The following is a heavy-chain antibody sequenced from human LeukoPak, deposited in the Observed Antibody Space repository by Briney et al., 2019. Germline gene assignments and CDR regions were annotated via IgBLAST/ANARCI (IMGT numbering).Heavy chain of an antibody. J-gene: IGHJ4*02. V-gene: IGHV3-21*01. CDR2: ISSSSSYI. CDR1: GFTFSSYS. Sequence: GGSLRLSCAASGFTFSSYSMNWVRKAPATGLERVSSISSSSSYIYYADSAKGRFTISRDNDKNSLYLQMNSLRAEDTAVYYCARESYGDYVFDYWGQGTLVTVSS. D-gene: IGHD4-17*01. CDR3: ARESYGDYVFDY.